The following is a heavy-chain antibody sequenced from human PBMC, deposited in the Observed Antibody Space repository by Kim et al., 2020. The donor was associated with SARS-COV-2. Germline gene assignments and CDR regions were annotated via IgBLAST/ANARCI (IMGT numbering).Heavy chain of an antibody. Sequence: GGSLRLSCAASGFTFSSYAMHWVRQAPGKGLEWVAVISYDGSNKYYADSVKGRFTISRDNSKNTLYLQMNSLRAEDTAVYYCARDLDYYDSSGLGYWGQG. CDR3: ARDLDYYDSSGLGY. V-gene: IGHV3-30*04. CDR2: ISYDGSNK. J-gene: IGHJ4*02. D-gene: IGHD3-22*01. CDR1: GFTFSSYA.